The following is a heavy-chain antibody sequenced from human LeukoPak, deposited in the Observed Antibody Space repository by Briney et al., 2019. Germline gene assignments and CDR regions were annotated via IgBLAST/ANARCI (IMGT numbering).Heavy chain of an antibody. CDR3: ARFLRGATNALEI. V-gene: IGHV4-34*01. Sequence: PGGSLRLSCAASGFTFSDAWMHWVRQAPGKGLEWIGEINHSGSTNYNPSLKSRVTISVDTSKNQFSLKLSSVTAADTAVYYCARFLRGATNALEIWGQGTMVTVSS. CDR2: INHSGST. CDR1: GFTFSDAW. J-gene: IGHJ3*02. D-gene: IGHD1-26*01.